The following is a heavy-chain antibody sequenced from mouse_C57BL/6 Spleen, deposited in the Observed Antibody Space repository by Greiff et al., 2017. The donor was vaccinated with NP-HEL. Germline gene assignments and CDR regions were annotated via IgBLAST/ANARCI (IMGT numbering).Heavy chain of an antibody. J-gene: IGHJ4*01. CDR1: GYSITSGYY. CDR3: ARSHSSGYAMDY. CDR2: ISYDGSN. D-gene: IGHD3-2*02. Sequence: DVQLQESGPGLVKPSQSLSLTCSVTGYSITSGYYWNWIRQFPGNKLEWMGYISYDGSNNYNPSLKNRISITRDTSKNQFFLKLNSVTTEDTATYYCARSHSSGYAMDYWGQGTSVTVSS. V-gene: IGHV3-6*01.